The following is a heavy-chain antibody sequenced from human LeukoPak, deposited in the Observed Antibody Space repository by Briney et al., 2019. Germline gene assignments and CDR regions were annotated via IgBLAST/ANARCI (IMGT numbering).Heavy chain of an antibody. CDR2: IYYSGRT. V-gene: IGHV4-39*01. J-gene: IGHJ4*02. CDR3: ASDHYYGSGIFDY. D-gene: IGHD3-10*01. CDR1: GVSISSTTYY. Sequence: SETLSLTCAVSGVSISSTTYYWGWIRQPPGKGLEWIGSIYYSGRTYYNPSLKSRVTISVDTSKNQFSLKLSSVTAADTAVYYCASDHYYGSGIFDYWGQGTLVTVSS.